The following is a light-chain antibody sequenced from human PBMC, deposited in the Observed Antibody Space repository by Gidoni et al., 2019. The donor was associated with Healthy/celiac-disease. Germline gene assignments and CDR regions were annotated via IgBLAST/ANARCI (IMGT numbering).Light chain of an antibody. Sequence: QSALTQPAAVSGSPGQSLTISCTGTSSDVGGYNYVPWYQQHPGKVPKLMIYDVSNRPSGVSNRFSGSKSGNTASLTISGLQAEDEADYYCSSYTSTSTLGFGGGTKLTVL. J-gene: IGLJ3*02. CDR3: SSYTSTSTLG. V-gene: IGLV2-14*01. CDR2: DVS. CDR1: SSDVGGYNY.